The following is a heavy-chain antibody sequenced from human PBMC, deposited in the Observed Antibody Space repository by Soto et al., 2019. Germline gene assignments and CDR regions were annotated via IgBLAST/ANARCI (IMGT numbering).Heavy chain of an antibody. Sequence: GGSLRLSCAASGFTFSSYAMSWVCQAPGKGLEWVSAISGSCGSTYYADSVKGRFTISRDNSKNTLYLQMNSLSAEDTAVYYCAKTTFDFWSGYYKSNPNAKMEYFDYWGQGTLVTVSS. D-gene: IGHD3-3*01. CDR3: AKTTFDFWSGYYKSNPNAKMEYFDY. V-gene: IGHV3-23*01. CDR2: ISGSCGST. CDR1: GFTFSSYA. J-gene: IGHJ4*02.